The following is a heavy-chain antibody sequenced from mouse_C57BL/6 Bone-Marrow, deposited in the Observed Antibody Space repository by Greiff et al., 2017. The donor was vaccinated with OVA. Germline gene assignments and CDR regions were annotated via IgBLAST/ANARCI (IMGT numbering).Heavy chain of an antibody. CDR3: AREGVYSNWFAY. V-gene: IGHV1-50*01. CDR1: GYTFTSYW. D-gene: IGHD2-5*01. Sequence: VQLQQPGAELVKPGASVKLSCKASGYTFTSYWMQWVKQRPGQGLEWIGEIDPSDSYTNYNQKFKGKATLTVDTSSSTAYMGLHSLTSEDSAVYFCAREGVYSNWFAYWGQGTLVTVSA. J-gene: IGHJ3*01. CDR2: IDPSDSYT.